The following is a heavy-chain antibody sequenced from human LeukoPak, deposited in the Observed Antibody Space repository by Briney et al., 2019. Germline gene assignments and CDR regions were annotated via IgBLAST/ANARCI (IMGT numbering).Heavy chain of an antibody. Sequence: ASVKVSCKASGYTFTSYDINWVRQATGQGLEWMGWMNLNSGNTGYAQKFQGRVTMTRNTSMSTAYMELSSLRSEDTAVYYCAIWDTAMVTTDYWGQGTLVTVSS. V-gene: IGHV1-8*01. D-gene: IGHD5-18*01. CDR2: MNLNSGNT. CDR3: AIWDTAMVTTDY. J-gene: IGHJ4*02. CDR1: GYTFTSYD.